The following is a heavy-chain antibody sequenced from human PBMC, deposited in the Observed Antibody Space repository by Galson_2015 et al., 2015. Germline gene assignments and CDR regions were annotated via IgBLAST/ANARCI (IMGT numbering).Heavy chain of an antibody. D-gene: IGHD6-13*01. CDR1: GFTVSSNY. V-gene: IGHV3-53*01. CDR2: IYSGGST. Sequence: SLRLSCAASGFTVSSNYMSWVRQAPGKGLEWVSVIYSGGSTYYADSVKGRFTISRDNSKNTLYLQMNSLRAEDTAVYYCAREGYSRDGFDYWGQGTLVTVSS. CDR3: AREGYSRDGFDY. J-gene: IGHJ4*02.